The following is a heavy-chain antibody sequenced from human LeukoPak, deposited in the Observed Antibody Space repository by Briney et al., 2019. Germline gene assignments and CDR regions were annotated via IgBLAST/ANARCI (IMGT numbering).Heavy chain of an antibody. CDR1: GYTFTSYW. J-gene: IGHJ4*02. Sequence: GESLKISCKSSGYTFTSYWIGCVRQMPGKGLEWMGIIYPGPGAGPGGSNPIYNPSFQGQVSISADNSITTAYLQWSSLKASDTAIYYCARHSTRPNWYSPIDYWGQGTLVTVSS. V-gene: IGHV5-51*01. CDR2: IYPGPGAGPGGSNP. D-gene: IGHD2-21*01. CDR3: ARHSTRPNWYSPIDY.